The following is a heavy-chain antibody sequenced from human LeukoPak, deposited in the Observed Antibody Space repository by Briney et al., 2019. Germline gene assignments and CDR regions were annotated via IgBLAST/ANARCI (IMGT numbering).Heavy chain of an antibody. D-gene: IGHD6-25*01. Sequence: ASVKVSCKASGYTFTSYAMHWVRQAPGQRPEWMGWINAGNGNTKYSQKFQGRVTITRDTSASTAYMELSSLRSEDTAVYYCAREAASDAFDIWGQGTMVTVSS. CDR3: AREAASDAFDI. CDR1: GYTFTSYA. CDR2: INAGNGNT. J-gene: IGHJ3*02. V-gene: IGHV1-3*01.